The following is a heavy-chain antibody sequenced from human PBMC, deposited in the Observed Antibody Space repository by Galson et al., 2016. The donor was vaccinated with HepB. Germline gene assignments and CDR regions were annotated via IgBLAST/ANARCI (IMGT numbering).Heavy chain of an antibody. J-gene: IGHJ4*02. Sequence: SVKVSCKASGYMFTSYGISWVRQAPGQGLEWMGWISVFKGDTNYPQKLQGRVTMTTDTSTNTAYMELRSLRSDGTAVYYCARGNNFWSGYYVDYWGQGTLVTVSS. CDR1: GYMFTSYG. D-gene: IGHD3-3*01. CDR3: ARGNNFWSGYYVDY. V-gene: IGHV1-18*01. CDR2: ISVFKGDT.